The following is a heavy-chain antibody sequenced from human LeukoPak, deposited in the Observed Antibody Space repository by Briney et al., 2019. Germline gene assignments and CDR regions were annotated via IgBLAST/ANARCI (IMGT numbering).Heavy chain of an antibody. Sequence: PGGSLRLSCAASGFTFSSYSMNWVRQAPGKGLEWVSGISGSGGSTFYADSVKGRFTISRDNSMNMFFLQMNSLRAEDTAVYYCAKDLRGGYGHYVFDYWGQGTLVTVSS. J-gene: IGHJ4*02. CDR2: ISGSGGST. CDR1: GFTFSSYS. D-gene: IGHD5-18*01. CDR3: AKDLRGGYGHYVFDY. V-gene: IGHV3-23*01.